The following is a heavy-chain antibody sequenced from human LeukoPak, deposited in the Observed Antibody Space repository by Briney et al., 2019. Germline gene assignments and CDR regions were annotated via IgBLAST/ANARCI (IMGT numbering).Heavy chain of an antibody. CDR3: AAYYYDSHLDY. Sequence: GGSLRLSCAASGFTFSTYSMNWVRQAPGKGLEWVSSISSSSYIYYADSVKGRFTISRDNAKNSLYLQMNSLRSEDTAVYYCAAYYYDSHLDYWGQGTLVTVSS. CDR2: ISSSSYI. CDR1: GFTFSTYS. V-gene: IGHV3-21*04. D-gene: IGHD3-22*01. J-gene: IGHJ4*02.